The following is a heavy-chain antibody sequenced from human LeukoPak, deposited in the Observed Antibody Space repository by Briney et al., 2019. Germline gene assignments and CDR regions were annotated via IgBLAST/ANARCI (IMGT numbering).Heavy chain of an antibody. J-gene: IGHJ3*02. CDR2: ISYDGSNK. V-gene: IGHV3-30-3*01. CDR1: GFTFSSYA. CDR3: ARENDFWSGYYPLDAFDI. Sequence: GGSLRLSCAASGFTFSSYAMHWVRQAPGKGLEWVAVISYDGSNKYYADSVKGRFTISRDNSKNTLYLQMNSLRAEDTAVYYCARENDFWSGYYPLDAFDIWGQGTMVTVSS. D-gene: IGHD3-3*01.